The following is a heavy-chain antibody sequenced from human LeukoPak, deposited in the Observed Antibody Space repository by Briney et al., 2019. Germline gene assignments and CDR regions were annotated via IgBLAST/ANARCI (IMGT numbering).Heavy chain of an antibody. CDR1: GFTFSSYE. CDR2: ISSSGSTI. J-gene: IGHJ6*02. D-gene: IGHD2-15*01. Sequence: GGSLRLSCAASGFTFSSYEMNWVRQAPGKGLEWVSYISSSGSTIYYADSVKGRFTISRDNAKNSLYLQMNSLRAEDTAVYYCAREGCSGGSCYYGLDVWGQGTTVTVSS. CDR3: AREGCSGGSCYYGLDV. V-gene: IGHV3-48*03.